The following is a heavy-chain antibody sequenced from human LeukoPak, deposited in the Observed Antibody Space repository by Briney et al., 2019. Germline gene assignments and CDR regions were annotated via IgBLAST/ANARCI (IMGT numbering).Heavy chain of an antibody. V-gene: IGHV3-7*01. D-gene: IGHD3-3*01. Sequence: GGSLRLSCAASGFSFRSYWMSWVRQAPGKGLECVAKIKPDGSDKFYEDSVKGRFTISRDNAKNSLYLQMNSLTAEDTAVYYCAREDFWRFDYWGQGTMVTASS. CDR1: GFSFRSYW. CDR3: AREDFWRFDY. J-gene: IGHJ4*02. CDR2: IKPDGSDK.